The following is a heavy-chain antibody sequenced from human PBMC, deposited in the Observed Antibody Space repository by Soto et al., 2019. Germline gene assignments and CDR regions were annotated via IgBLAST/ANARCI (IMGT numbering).Heavy chain of an antibody. D-gene: IGHD3-10*01. V-gene: IGHV3-23*01. J-gene: IGHJ6*03. CDR1: GFTFSSCG. CDR3: AKRGGPYGSGSTATYYFYMDV. CDR2: ISGSGGTT. Sequence: GGSLRLSCAASGFTFSSCGMSWVRQAPGKGLEWVSTISGSGGTTYYADSVKGRFTISRDNSRNTLFLQMSRLRAEDTAVYYCAKRGGPYGSGSTATYYFYMDVWGQGTTVTVSS.